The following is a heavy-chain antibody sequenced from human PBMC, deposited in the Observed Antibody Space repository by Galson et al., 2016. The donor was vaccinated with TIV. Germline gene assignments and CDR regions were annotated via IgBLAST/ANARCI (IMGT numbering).Heavy chain of an antibody. Sequence: SETLSLTCSVSGGFISSSIYYWGWIRQPPGKGLEWIGSIYDSGTTYYNPSLESRVTISIDTSKNHFSLRLRSVTAADTALYYCVRQGGDTMVRGVIRDWFDPWGQGTLVTVSS. V-gene: IGHV4-39*01. CDR1: GGFISSSIYY. J-gene: IGHJ5*02. D-gene: IGHD3-10*01. CDR2: IYDSGTT. CDR3: VRQGGDTMVRGVIRDWFDP.